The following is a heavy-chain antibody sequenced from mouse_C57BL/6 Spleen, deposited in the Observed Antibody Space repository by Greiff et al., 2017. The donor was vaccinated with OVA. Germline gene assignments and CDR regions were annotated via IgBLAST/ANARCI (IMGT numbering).Heavy chain of an antibody. J-gene: IGHJ4*01. D-gene: IGHD1-1*01. Sequence: EVKLVESEGGLVQPGSSMKLSCTASGFTFSDYYMAWVRQVPEKGLEWVANINYDGSSTYYLDSLKSRFIISRDNATTILYLQMSSLKSEDTSTYYCARDDYGRGYAMDYWGQGTSVTVSS. CDR2: INYDGSST. CDR3: ARDDYGRGYAMDY. V-gene: IGHV5-16*01. CDR1: GFTFSDYY.